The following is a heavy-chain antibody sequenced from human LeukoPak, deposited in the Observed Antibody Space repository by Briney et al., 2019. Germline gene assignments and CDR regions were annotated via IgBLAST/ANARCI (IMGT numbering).Heavy chain of an antibody. J-gene: IGHJ4*02. V-gene: IGHV3-74*01. Sequence: GGSLRLSCAASGFTFSGYWMHWVRQAPGKGLVWVSRINSDGYSTAYADSVKGRFTISRDNAKNTLYLQMNSLRAEDTAVYYCVRLVAVPDAYFDYWGQGTLITVSS. CDR1: GFTFSGYW. CDR2: INSDGYST. D-gene: IGHD2-2*01. CDR3: VRLVAVPDAYFDY.